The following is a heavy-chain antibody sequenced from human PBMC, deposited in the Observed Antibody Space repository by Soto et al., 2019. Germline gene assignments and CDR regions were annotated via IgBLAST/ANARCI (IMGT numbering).Heavy chain of an antibody. D-gene: IGHD3-22*01. CDR3: ARDYYDSSGYYYVDS. V-gene: IGHV4-31*03. J-gene: IGHJ4*02. CDR2: IYYTGST. CDR1: GGSISSGGYY. Sequence: SETLSLTCTVSGGSISSGGYYWSWIRQHPGKGLEWIGYIYYTGSTYYNPSLKSRVTISVDASKNQFSLKLSSVTAADTAVYYCARDYYDSSGYYYVDSWGQGTQVTVSS.